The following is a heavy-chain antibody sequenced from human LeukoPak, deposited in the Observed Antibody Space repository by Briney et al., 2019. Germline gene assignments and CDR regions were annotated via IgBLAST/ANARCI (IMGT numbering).Heavy chain of an antibody. Sequence: ASVKVSCKASGYTFTSYGISWVRQAPGQGLEWMGWISAYNGNTNYAQKLQGRVTMTTDTSTSTAYMELRSLRSNDAAGYYCPRAPQRGSYYPPPFDYWGQGTLVTVSS. CDR3: PRAPQRGSYYPPPFDY. D-gene: IGHD1-26*01. J-gene: IGHJ4*02. CDR2: ISAYNGNT. V-gene: IGHV1-18*01. CDR1: GYTFTSYG.